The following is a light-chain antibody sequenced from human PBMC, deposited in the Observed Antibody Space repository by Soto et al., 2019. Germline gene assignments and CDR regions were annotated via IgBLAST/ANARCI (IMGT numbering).Light chain of an antibody. Sequence: DIQMTQSPSTLSASVGDRVTITCRASQSISSWLAWYQQKPGKAPKLLIYKASTLKSGVPSRFSGSGSGTEFTLTISSLQPEDFATYYCQQYDGSILFGQGTTGDIK. V-gene: IGKV1-5*03. CDR3: QQYDGSIL. CDR1: QSISSW. CDR2: KAS. J-gene: IGKJ1*01.